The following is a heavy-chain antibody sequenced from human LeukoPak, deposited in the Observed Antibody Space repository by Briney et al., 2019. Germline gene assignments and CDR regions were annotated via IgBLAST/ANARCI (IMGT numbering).Heavy chain of an antibody. D-gene: IGHD3-22*01. J-gene: IGHJ5*02. V-gene: IGHV4-34*01. CDR1: GGSFSGYY. CDR3: ARDSRYDSSGHAP. Sequence: SETLSLTCAVYGGSFSGYYWNWIRQPPGKGLEWIGEINHSGSTSYNPSLKSRLTMSVDTSKNQFSLKLSSVTAADTAVYYCARDSRYDSSGHAPWGQGSLVTVSS. CDR2: INHSGST.